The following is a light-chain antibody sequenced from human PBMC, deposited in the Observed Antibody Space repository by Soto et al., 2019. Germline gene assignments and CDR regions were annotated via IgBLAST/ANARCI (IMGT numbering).Light chain of an antibody. J-gene: IGLJ1*01. V-gene: IGLV2-8*01. CDR2: EVS. CDR3: SSLGV. CDR1: SNDVGGYNF. Sequence: QSALTQPPSASGSPGQSVTISCTGTSNDVGGYNFVSWFQQHPGKAPKLMIYEVSQRPSGVPDRFSGSKSGNTASLTVSGLQAEDEADYYSSSLGVFGTGTQLTVL.